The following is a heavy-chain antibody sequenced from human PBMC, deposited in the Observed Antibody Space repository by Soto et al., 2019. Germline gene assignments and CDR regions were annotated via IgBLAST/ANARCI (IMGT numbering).Heavy chain of an antibody. J-gene: IGHJ6*03. CDR1: GGSISSYY. CDR2: IYYSGST. V-gene: IGHV4-59*01. Sequence: SETLSLTCTVSGGSISSYYWSWIRQPPGKGLEWIGYIYYSGSTNYNPSLKSRVTISVDTSKNQFSLKLSSVTAADTAVYYCARESRSEYSPAYYYYYMDVWGKGTTVTVSS. CDR3: ARESRSEYSPAYYYYYMDV. D-gene: IGHD6-6*01.